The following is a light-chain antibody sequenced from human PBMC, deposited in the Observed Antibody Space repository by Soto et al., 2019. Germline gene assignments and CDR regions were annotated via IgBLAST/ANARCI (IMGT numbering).Light chain of an antibody. CDR1: QTVSNN. CDR3: QQDNMTPFT. Sequence: DIQMTQSPSFLSASVGDRVTITCRTSQTVSNNLNWYQRKPGKAPSLLIYASSTLQSGVPSRFIGSGSETEFTLTISSLQPEDFATYYCQQDNMTPFTFGPGTKVDI. V-gene: IGKV1-39*01. CDR2: ASS. J-gene: IGKJ3*01.